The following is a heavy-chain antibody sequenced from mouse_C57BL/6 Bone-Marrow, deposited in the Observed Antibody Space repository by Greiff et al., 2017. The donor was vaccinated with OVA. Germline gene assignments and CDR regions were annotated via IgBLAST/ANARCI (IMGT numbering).Heavy chain of an antibody. J-gene: IGHJ3*01. D-gene: IGHD1-1*01. CDR3: ARQGAYYGSSYVGFAY. V-gene: IGHV5-12*01. CDR1: GFTFSDYY. CDR2: ISNGGGST. Sequence: EVNVVESGGGLVQPGGSLKLSCAASGFTFSDYYMYWVRQTPEKRLEWVAYISNGGGSTYYPDTVKGRFTISRDNAKNTLYLQMSRLKSEDTAMYYCARQGAYYGSSYVGFAYWGQGTLVTVSA.